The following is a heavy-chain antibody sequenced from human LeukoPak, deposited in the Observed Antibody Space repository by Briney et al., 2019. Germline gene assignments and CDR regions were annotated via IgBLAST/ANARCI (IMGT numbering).Heavy chain of an antibody. D-gene: IGHD2-2*01. CDR2: IYYSGSS. CDR3: ARHRRDIVVVPAASSFDP. J-gene: IGHJ5*02. CDR1: GCSISAYY. V-gene: IGHV4-59*08. Sequence: SETLSLTCTVSGCSISAYYWSWIRQPPGKGLEWIGCIYYSGSSNYNPSLKSRVTISVDTSKNQFSLKLSSVTAADTAVYYCARHRRDIVVVPAASSFDPWGQGTLVTVSS.